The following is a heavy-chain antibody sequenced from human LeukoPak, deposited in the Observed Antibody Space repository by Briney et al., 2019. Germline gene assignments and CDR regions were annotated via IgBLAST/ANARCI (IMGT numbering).Heavy chain of an antibody. CDR1: GFTFSSYG. CDR2: IRYDGSNK. CDR3: AKDLGIAEPYAFDI. D-gene: IGHD6-13*01. J-gene: IGHJ3*02. V-gene: IGHV3-30*02. Sequence: GGSLSLSCAASGFTFSSYGMHWVGQAPGKGLEWVAFIRYDGSNKYYADSVKGRFTISRDNSKNTLYLQMNSLRAEDTAVYYCAKDLGIAEPYAFDIWGQGTMVTVSS.